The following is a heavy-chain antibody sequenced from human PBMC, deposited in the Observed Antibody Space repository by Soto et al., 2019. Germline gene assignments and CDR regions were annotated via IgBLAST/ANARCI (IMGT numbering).Heavy chain of an antibody. CDR2: VYYGGAIFYSGNI. D-gene: IGHD3-3*02. Sequence: NPSETLSLTYSVSGDSISSSNSHWGWTRQPPGEGLEYIGSVYYGGAIFYSGNIYYNPSLKSRVTISVDTSKNQFSLRLSSVTAADTRVYYCVRYDRINMKPYSPEGFHIWGQGTMVTVS. CDR1: GDSISSSNSH. J-gene: IGHJ3*02. CDR3: VRYDRINMKPYSPEGFHI. V-gene: IGHV4-39*01.